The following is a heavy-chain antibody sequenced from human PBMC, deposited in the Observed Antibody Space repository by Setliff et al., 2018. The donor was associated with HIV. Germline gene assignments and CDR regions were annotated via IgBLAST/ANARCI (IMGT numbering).Heavy chain of an antibody. J-gene: IGHJ6*03. V-gene: IGHV1-69-2*01. CDR2: VDPENPTT. CDR1: GYTFTNQY. Sequence: ASVKVSCKMSGYTFTNQYIHWIQQAPGKGLEWMGLVDPENPTTIYAARFQGRVTITADTSTVKAYMELSRLRSEDTAIYYCASERSLCNYYYSLDVWGKGTKVTVSS. CDR3: ASERSLCNYYYSLDV. D-gene: IGHD2-21*01.